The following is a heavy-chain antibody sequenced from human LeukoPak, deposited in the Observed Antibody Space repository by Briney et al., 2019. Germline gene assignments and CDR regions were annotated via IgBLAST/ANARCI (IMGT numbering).Heavy chain of an antibody. D-gene: IGHD4-23*01. V-gene: IGHV1-18*01. CDR1: GYTFTSYG. Sequence: GASVKVSCKASGYTFTSYGISWVRQAPGQGLEWMGWISAYNGNTNYAQKLQGRAAMTTDTSTSTAYMELRSLRSDDTAVYYCARGGHGATVVRDFDYWGQGTLVTVSS. CDR3: ARGGHGATVVRDFDY. J-gene: IGHJ4*02. CDR2: ISAYNGNT.